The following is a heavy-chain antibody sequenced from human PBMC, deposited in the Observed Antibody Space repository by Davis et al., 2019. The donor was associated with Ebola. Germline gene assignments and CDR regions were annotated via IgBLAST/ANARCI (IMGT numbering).Heavy chain of an antibody. J-gene: IGHJ4*02. CDR2: ISSNGGST. CDR1: GFTFSSYA. D-gene: IGHD2-21*02. Sequence: GGSLRLSCAASGFTFSSYAMHWVRQAPGKGLEYVSAISSNGGSTYYANSVKGRFTISRDNSKNTLYLQMGSLRAEDMAVYYCAKSLVTMTTYWGQGTLVTVSS. CDR3: AKSLVTMTTY. V-gene: IGHV3-64*01.